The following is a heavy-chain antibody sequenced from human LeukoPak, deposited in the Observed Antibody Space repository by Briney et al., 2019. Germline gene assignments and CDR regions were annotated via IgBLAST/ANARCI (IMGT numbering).Heavy chain of an antibody. CDR1: GGTFSSYA. Sequence: SVKVSCKASGGTFSSYAISWVRQSPGQGLEWMGRIIPILGIANYAQKFQSRVTITANKSTSTAYMELSSMRSEDTAVYYCARGGITMVRGVIIPPLSWFDPWGQGKLVTVSS. D-gene: IGHD3-10*01. J-gene: IGHJ5*02. V-gene: IGHV1-69*04. CDR3: ARGGITMVRGVIIPPLSWFDP. CDR2: IIPILGIA.